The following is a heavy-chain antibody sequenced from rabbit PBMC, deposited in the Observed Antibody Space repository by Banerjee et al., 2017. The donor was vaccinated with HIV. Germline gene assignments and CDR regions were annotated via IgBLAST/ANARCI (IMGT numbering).Heavy chain of an antibody. V-gene: IGHV1S47*01. CDR1: GFSFSSNA. CDR3: ARDAGYAGSNL. Sequence: QEQLVESGGGLVQPEGSLTLTCTTSGFSFSSNAMCWVRQAPGKGLEWIAYIYPDYGSTDYASWVNGRFTISLDNAQNTVFLQMTSLTAADTATYFCARDAGYAGSNLWGPGTLVTVS. J-gene: IGHJ4*01. CDR2: IYPDYGST. D-gene: IGHD4-2*01.